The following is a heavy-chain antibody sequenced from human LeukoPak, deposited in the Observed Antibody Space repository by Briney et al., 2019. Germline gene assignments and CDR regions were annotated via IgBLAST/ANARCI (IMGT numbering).Heavy chain of an antibody. D-gene: IGHD5-18*01. CDR1: GGSFSGYY. CDR3: ARAKEYGYNYGPGFGFDP. CDR2: INHSGST. Sequence: SETLSLTCAVYGGSFSGYYWSGLRQPPGKGLEWIGEINHSGSTNYGPSLKSRVTISVDTSKKQISLKLSSVTAADTAVYYCARAKEYGYNYGPGFGFDPWGQGTLVTVSS. J-gene: IGHJ5*02. V-gene: IGHV4-34*01.